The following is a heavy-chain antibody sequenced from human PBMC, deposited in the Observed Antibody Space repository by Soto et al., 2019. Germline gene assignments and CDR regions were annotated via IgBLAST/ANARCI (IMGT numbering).Heavy chain of an antibody. D-gene: IGHD1-26*01. V-gene: IGHV3-30*03. J-gene: IGHJ4*02. Sequence: QVQLVESGGGVVQPGRSLRLSCAASGFTFSSYGMHWVRQAQGRGLEWVAVISYDGSNKYYADSVKGRFTISRDNSKNTLYLQINSLRAEDTAVYYCARSPYSVSYLAYFDDWGQGTLVTVSS. CDR3: ARSPYSVSYLAYFDD. CDR1: GFTFSSYG. CDR2: ISYDGSNK.